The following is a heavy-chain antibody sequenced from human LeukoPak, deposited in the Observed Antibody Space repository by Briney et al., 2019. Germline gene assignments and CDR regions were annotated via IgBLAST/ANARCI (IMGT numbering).Heavy chain of an antibody. CDR2: IYYSGSS. CDR1: GGSISSGGYY. Sequence: SETLSLTCTVPGGSISSGGYYWNWIRQHPGKGLEWIGYIYYSGSSYYNPSLRSRVTISVDTSKNHFSLKLSSVTAADTAVYYCARNRDGYNSFDYWGQGTLVTVSS. J-gene: IGHJ4*02. D-gene: IGHD5-24*01. V-gene: IGHV4-31*03. CDR3: ARNRDGYNSFDY.